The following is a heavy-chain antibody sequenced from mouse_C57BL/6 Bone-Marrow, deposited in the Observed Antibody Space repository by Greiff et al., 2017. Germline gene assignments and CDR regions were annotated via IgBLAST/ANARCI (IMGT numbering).Heavy chain of an antibody. J-gene: IGHJ4*01. CDR2: ISSGGDYN. Sequence: EVKLMESGEGLVKPGGSLKLSCAASGFTFSSYAMSWVRQTPEKRLEWVAYISSGGDYNYYADTVKGRFTISRDNARNTLYLQMSSLKSDDTAMYYSVTTVVDYAMDYWGQGTSVTVSS. CDR1: GFTFSSYA. D-gene: IGHD1-1*01. CDR3: VTTVVDYAMDY. V-gene: IGHV5-9-1*02.